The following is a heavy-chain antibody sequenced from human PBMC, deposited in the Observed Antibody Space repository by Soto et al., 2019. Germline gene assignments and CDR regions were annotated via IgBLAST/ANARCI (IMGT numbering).Heavy chain of an antibody. CDR2: VYYGGST. D-gene: IGHD1-26*01. CDR3: ARRLSGSHSSFDS. Sequence: QPQLQESGPGVVKPSETLSLTCTVSSGPLSRSAYYWGWIRQPPGQGLEWIGSVYYGGSTSYNPSLKRRVTISVDPANNQFSLSVTSVTDADTAVSYCARRLSGSHSSFDSWGQGTLVIVSS. J-gene: IGHJ4*02. CDR1: SGPLSRSAYY. V-gene: IGHV4-39*01.